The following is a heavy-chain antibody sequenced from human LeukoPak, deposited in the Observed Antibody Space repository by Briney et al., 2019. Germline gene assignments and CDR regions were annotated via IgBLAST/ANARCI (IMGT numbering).Heavy chain of an antibody. D-gene: IGHD3-10*01. CDR2: ISGGGSST. V-gene: IGHV3-23*01. CDR3: ARSFFYGSGSYSLYYFDY. CDR1: GFTFSSFA. J-gene: IGHJ4*02. Sequence: PGGSLILSCAASGFTFSSFAMSWVRQAPGKGLEWVSTISGGGSSTYYADSVKGRFTISRDNSKNTLHLHMISLRAEDTAVYYCARSFFYGSGSYSLYYFDYWGQGTLVTVSS.